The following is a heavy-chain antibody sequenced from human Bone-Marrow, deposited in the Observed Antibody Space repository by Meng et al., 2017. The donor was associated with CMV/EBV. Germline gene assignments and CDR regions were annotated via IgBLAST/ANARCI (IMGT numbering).Heavy chain of an antibody. CDR3: SRDGSFDF. CDR2: INPNSGDT. V-gene: IGHV1-2*02. J-gene: IGHJ4*02. CDR1: GYTFTGYY. D-gene: IGHD5-12*01. Sequence: ASVKVSCKASGYTFTGYYMHWVRQAPGQGLEWMGWINPNSGDTNYAQKFQGRVTMARHTSISTVYMDLSRLRYYDTAVFYCSRDGSFDFWGQGKLVNVAS.